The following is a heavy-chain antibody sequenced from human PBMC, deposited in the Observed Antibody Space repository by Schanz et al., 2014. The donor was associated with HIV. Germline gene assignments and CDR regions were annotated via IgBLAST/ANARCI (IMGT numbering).Heavy chain of an antibody. V-gene: IGHV3-7*01. CDR3: TRLAAGSSRDL. J-gene: IGHJ5*02. CDR2: INLDGGEN. CDR1: GFTFSHYW. Sequence: VQLVESGGGVVQPGGSLRLSCVASGFTFSHYWMSWVRQAPGKGLEWVATINLDGGENYYADSVKGRFIISRDNAKNSLWLQMNSLRAEDTAIFFCTRLAAGSSRDLWGQGTLVTVSS. D-gene: IGHD3-10*01.